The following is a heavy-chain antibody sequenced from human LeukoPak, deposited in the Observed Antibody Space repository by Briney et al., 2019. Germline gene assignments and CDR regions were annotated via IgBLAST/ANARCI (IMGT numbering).Heavy chain of an antibody. J-gene: IGHJ4*02. CDR2: IYSGGST. D-gene: IGHD6-19*01. CDR1: GFTVSSNY. Sequence: GGSLRLSCAASGFTVSSNYMSWVRQAPGKGLEWVSVIYSGGSTYYVDSVKGRFTISRDNSKNTLYLQMNSLRAEDTAVYYCARDHGPSGWYDYWGQGTLVTVSS. CDR3: ARDHGPSGWYDY. V-gene: IGHV3-66*01.